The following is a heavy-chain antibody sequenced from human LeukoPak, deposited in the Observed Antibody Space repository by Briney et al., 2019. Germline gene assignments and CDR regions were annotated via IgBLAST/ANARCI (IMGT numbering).Heavy chain of an antibody. Sequence: GGSLRLSCAASGFTVSTYAMYWVRQAPGKGLEWVAASSYDASSKYYADSVKGRFSISRDSSKNTLYAHLNRLRAEDTAIYYCARVHSGTYFYPPDYWGQGTLATVSS. CDR2: SSYDASSK. J-gene: IGHJ4*02. D-gene: IGHD1-26*01. CDR1: GFTVSTYA. V-gene: IGHV3-30*04. CDR3: ARVHSGTYFYPPDY.